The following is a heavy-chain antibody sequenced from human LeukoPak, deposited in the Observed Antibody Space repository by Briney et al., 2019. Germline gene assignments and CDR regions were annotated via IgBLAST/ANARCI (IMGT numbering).Heavy chain of an antibody. V-gene: IGHV3-23*01. J-gene: IGHJ4*02. CDR2: ISGSGGST. CDR3: AKKERWLQLPAPFDY. Sequence: GGSLRLSCAASGFTLSKHPMYWVRQAPGKGLEWVSAISGSGGSTYYADSVKGRFTISRDNSKNTLYLQMNSLRAEDTAVYYCAKKERWLQLPAPFDYWGQGTLVTVSS. D-gene: IGHD5-24*01. CDR1: GFTLSKHP.